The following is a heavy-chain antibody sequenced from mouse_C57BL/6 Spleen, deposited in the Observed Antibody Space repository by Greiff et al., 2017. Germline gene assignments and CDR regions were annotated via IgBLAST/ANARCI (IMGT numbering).Heavy chain of an antibody. Sequence: EVMLVESGGGLVKPGGSLKLSCAASGFTFSDYGMHWVRQAPEKGLEWVAYISSGSSTIYYADTVKGRFTISRDNAKNTLFLQMSSLRSDDTSMCYWASNYVYGWFAYWGQGTLVTVSA. D-gene: IGHD2-2*01. CDR3: ASNYVYGWFAY. CDR1: GFTFSDYG. J-gene: IGHJ3*01. V-gene: IGHV5-17*01. CDR2: ISSGSSTI.